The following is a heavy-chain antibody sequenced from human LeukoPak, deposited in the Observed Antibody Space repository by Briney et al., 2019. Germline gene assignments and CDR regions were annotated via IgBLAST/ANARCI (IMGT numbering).Heavy chain of an antibody. V-gene: IGHV4-59*08. CDR2: INYSGSA. J-gene: IGHJ3*02. CDR1: GGSLSSYY. Sequence: SEILSLTCTVSGGSLSSYYFSWIRQSPGKGLEWIAYINYSGSASYNTSLMSRVTMSVDTSKQFSLSLSSVTAADTAVYYCARHNYDDYVFDIWGQGTKVTVSS. D-gene: IGHD4-17*01. CDR3: ARHNYDDYVFDI.